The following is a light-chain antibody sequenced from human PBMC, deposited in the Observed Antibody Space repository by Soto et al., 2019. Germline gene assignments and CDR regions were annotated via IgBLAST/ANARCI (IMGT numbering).Light chain of an antibody. CDR1: LPINSD. V-gene: IGKV1-39*01. Sequence: IPLTQSPSSLSASKGATVTITCRASLPINSDLIWYQHKPGKAPRILLYDASSLQIGVPSRFSGSGSGTDFTLTISDLKADDLGTYYGQQRYVTPLTFCGGTKVDIK. CDR3: QQRYVTPLT. CDR2: DAS. J-gene: IGKJ4*01.